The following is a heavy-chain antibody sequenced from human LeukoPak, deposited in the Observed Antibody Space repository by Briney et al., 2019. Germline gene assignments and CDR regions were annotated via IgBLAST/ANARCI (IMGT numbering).Heavy chain of an antibody. CDR2: IYYSGSA. CDR3: ARQFDS. Sequence: PSETLCLSCAVSGVSISGITYYWGWIRPPPGKGLEWVGSIYYSGSADYNPSLKSRVTVSVDTSKNQFSLKLSSVTAADTAVYYCARQFDSWGQGTLVTVSS. J-gene: IGHJ4*02. V-gene: IGHV4-39*01. CDR1: GVSISGITYY.